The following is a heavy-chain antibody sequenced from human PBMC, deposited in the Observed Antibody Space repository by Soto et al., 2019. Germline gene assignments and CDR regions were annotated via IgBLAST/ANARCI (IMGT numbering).Heavy chain of an antibody. CDR3: ARGPDL. J-gene: IGHJ2*01. V-gene: IGHV1-18*01. Sequence: QAPLVQSAAEVKKPGASVRLSCRASGYNFFDYTIIWVRQTPEKRLEWVGWVTAYNGDTRYAEKFQGRVTVTSDTRTSTSYLELRSLKSDDSAIYYCARGPDLWGRGTLVTVSS. CDR1: GYNFFDYT. CDR2: VTAYNGDT.